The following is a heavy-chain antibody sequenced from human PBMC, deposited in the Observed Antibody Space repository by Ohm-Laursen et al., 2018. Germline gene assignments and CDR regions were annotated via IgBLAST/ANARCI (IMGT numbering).Heavy chain of an antibody. V-gene: IGHV4-59*07. CDR3: ARGGRHFDY. Sequence: SDTLSLTCTVSCGTISSYYWSWIRQPPGKGLEWIGYIYYSGSTNYNPSLKRRVTISVDTSKNQFSLKLSSVTAADTAVYYCARGGRHFDYWGQGTLVTVSS. CDR1: CGTISSYY. J-gene: IGHJ4*02. D-gene: IGHD2-15*01. CDR2: IYYSGST.